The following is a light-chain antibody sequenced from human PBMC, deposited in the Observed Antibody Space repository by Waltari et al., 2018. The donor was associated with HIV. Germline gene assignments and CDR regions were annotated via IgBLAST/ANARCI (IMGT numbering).Light chain of an antibody. CDR2: DVS. CDR1: SSDVGGYNY. J-gene: IGLJ2*01. Sequence: QSALTQPASVSGSPGQSITISCTGTSSDVGGYNYVSWYQQHPGKAPKLMIYDVSKRASGVSNRFSGAKAGNTASLTISGVQAEDEAYYYCCSYAGSSTYVVFGGGTKLTVL. V-gene: IGLV2-23*02. CDR3: CSYAGSSTYVV.